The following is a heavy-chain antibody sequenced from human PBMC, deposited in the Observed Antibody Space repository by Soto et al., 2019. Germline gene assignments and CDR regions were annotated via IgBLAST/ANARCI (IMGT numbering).Heavy chain of an antibody. CDR1: GGSISSGDYY. CDR3: ARDSSHQLGYWPSYYYYYGMDV. Sequence: PSETLSLTCTVSGGSISSGDYYWSWIRQPPGKGLEWIGYIYYSGSTYYNPSLKSRVTISVDTSKNQFSLKLSSVTAADTAVYYCARDSSHQLGYWPSYYYYYGMDVWGQGTTVTVSS. J-gene: IGHJ6*02. CDR2: IYYSGST. D-gene: IGHD2-15*01. V-gene: IGHV4-30-4*01.